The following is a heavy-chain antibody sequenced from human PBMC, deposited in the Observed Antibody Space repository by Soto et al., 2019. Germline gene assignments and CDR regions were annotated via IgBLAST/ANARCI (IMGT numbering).Heavy chain of an antibody. J-gene: IGHJ4*02. D-gene: IGHD2-15*01. Sequence: GGSLRLSCAASGFTFPAFVMRWVRQAPGKGLEWVASIKGDGSATFYVDSVKGRFIISRDNAKYSLYLQMNSLRAEDTAIYYCARDGLVAANDYWGQGTLVTVSS. CDR2: IKGDGSAT. CDR1: GFTFPAFV. V-gene: IGHV3-7*01. CDR3: ARDGLVAANDY.